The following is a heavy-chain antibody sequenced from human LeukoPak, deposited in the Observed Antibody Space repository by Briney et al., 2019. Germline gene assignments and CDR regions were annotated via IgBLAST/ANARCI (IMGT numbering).Heavy chain of an antibody. J-gene: IGHJ4*02. CDR3: ARDKVSVIPALDY. Sequence: GGSLRLSCEASGFTFSNHNMNWVRQVPGKGLEWVSSINSRSNYIYYADSVKGRFTISRDNAKESLYLQMDSLRAEDTALYFCARDKVSVIPALDYWGQGTLVIVSS. V-gene: IGHV3-21*01. CDR1: GFTFSNHN. D-gene: IGHD2/OR15-2a*01. CDR2: INSRSNYI.